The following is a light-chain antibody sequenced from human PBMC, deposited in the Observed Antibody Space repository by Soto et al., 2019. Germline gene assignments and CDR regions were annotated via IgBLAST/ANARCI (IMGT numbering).Light chain of an antibody. J-gene: IGKJ4*01. CDR2: DAS. Sequence: DIQMTQCPSTLSASVGDRVTITCRASQSISSWLAWYQQKPGKAPKLLIYDASSLESGVPSRFSGSGSDTEFTLTINNLQPDDFATYHCQQYNRYSLTFGGGTKVEIK. CDR3: QQYNRYSLT. CDR1: QSISSW. V-gene: IGKV1-5*01.